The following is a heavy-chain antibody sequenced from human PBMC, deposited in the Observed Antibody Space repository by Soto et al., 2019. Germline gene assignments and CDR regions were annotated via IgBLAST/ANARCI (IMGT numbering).Heavy chain of an antibody. CDR2: LDQSGGT. Sequence: NPSETLSLTCAVVGDSLRGQSWNWIRQSPGKGLEWIGELDQSGGTNYNPSLKSRAIISDDTSKNQFSLTLTSVTAADTAVYYCAREYRGYYTVIDYWGQGTLVTVSS. CDR1: GDSLRGQS. CDR3: AREYRGYYTVIDY. V-gene: IGHV4-34*01. D-gene: IGHD3-22*01. J-gene: IGHJ4*02.